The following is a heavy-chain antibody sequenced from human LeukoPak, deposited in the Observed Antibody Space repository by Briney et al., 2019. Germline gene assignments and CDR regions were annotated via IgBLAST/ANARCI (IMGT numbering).Heavy chain of an antibody. CDR2: FDPEDGET. D-gene: IGHD2-8*01. CDR3: AGSLGYCTSNVCYLKY. CDR1: GYTLTELS. J-gene: IGHJ4*02. Sequence: GASVKVSCKVSGYTLTELSMHWVRQAPGKGLEWMGGFDPEDGETIYAQKFQGRVTMTTDTYTNTAYIELRSLRSDDTAVYYCAGSLGYCTSNVCYLKYWGQGTLVTVSS. V-gene: IGHV1-24*01.